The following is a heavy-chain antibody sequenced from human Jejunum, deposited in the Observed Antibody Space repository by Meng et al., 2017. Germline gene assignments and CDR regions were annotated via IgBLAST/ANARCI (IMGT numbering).Heavy chain of an antibody. Sequence: QLQLQESGPGLVKPSVTLSLPCSVSGGSINDYWGWISQSPGKGLEWIGTMYYTGTAYYNPSLKSRVTISVDTSENQSSLKLSSVTAADTAVYHCARHCGYRSGCHQYFDYWGQGILVTVSS. D-gene: IGHD6-19*01. J-gene: IGHJ4*02. V-gene: IGHV4-39*01. CDR1: GGSINDY. CDR2: MYYTGTA. CDR3: ARHCGYRSGCHQYFDY.